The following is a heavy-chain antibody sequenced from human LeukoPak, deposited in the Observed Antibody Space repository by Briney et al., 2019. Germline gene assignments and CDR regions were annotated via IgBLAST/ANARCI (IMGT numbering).Heavy chain of an antibody. D-gene: IGHD2-2*01. J-gene: IGHJ6*03. CDR1: GYSFTSYW. Sequence: GESLKISCKGSGYSFTSYWIGWVRQMPGNGLEWMGIIYPGDSDTRYSPSFQGQVTISADKSISTAYLQWSSLKASDTAMYYCARHRTDCSSTSCYDGYYYYYYMDVWGKGTTVTVSS. V-gene: IGHV5-51*01. CDR2: IYPGDSDT. CDR3: ARHRTDCSSTSCYDGYYYYYYMDV.